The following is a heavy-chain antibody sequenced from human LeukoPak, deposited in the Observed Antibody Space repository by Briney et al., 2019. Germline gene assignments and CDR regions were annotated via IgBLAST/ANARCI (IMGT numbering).Heavy chain of an antibody. D-gene: IGHD4-17*01. CDR1: GGSISSYY. CDR3: AGYDYGDPLFDY. V-gene: IGHV4-59*08. CDR2: IYYSGST. J-gene: IGHJ4*02. Sequence: SETLSLTCTVSGGSISSYYWSWIRQPPGKGLEWIGYIYYSGSTNYNPSLKSRVTISVDTSKNQFSLKLSSVTAADTAVYYCAGYDYGDPLFDYWGQGTLVTVSS.